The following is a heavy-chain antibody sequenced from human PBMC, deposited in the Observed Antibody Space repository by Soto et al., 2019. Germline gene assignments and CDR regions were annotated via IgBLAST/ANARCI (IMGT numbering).Heavy chain of an antibody. Sequence: SETLSLTCAVSGYSISSGYYWGWIRQPPGKGLEWIGSIYHSGSTYYNPSLKSRVTISVDTSKNQFSLKLSSVTAADTAVYYCARDVEDYDFWSGYPRQNYYYYYGMDVSGQGTTVTVSS. V-gene: IGHV4-38-2*02. CDR2: IYHSGST. CDR1: GYSISSGYY. CDR3: ARDVEDYDFWSGYPRQNYYYYYGMDV. J-gene: IGHJ6*02. D-gene: IGHD3-3*01.